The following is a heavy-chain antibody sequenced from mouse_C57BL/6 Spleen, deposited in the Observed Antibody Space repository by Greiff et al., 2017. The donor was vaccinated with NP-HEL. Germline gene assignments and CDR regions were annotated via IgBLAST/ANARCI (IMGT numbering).Heavy chain of an antibody. D-gene: IGHD4-1*01. J-gene: IGHJ4*01. Sequence: HVQLKQSGAELARPGASVKMSCKASGYTFTSYTMHWVKQRPGQGLEWIGYINPSSGYTKYNQKFKDKATLTADKSSSTAYMQLSSLTSEDSAVYYCARSNPYYAMDYWGQGTSVTVSS. CDR2: INPSSGYT. CDR1: GYTFTSYT. V-gene: IGHV1-4*01. CDR3: ARSNPYYAMDY.